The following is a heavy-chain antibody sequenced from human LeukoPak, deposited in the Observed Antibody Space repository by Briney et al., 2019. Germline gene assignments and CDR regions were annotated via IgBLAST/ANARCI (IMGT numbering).Heavy chain of an antibody. V-gene: IGHV3-33*06. CDR1: GFTFSSYG. CDR2: IWYDGSNK. CDR3: AKGSDYDSSGNDGFDI. Sequence: PGGSLRLSCAASGFTFSSYGMYWVRQAPGKGLEWVAVIWYDGSNKYYVDSVKGRLTISRDNSKNTLYLQMNSLRAEDTAVYYCAKGSDYDSSGNDGFDIWGQGTMVTVSS. D-gene: IGHD3-22*01. J-gene: IGHJ3*02.